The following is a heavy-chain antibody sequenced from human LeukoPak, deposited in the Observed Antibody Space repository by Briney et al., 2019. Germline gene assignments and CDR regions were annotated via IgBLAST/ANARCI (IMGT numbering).Heavy chain of an antibody. J-gene: IGHJ4*02. CDR3: AKDLYLTGYSFDY. V-gene: IGHV3-30*18. Sequence: PGGSLRLSCAASGFTFSSYGMHWVRQAPGKGLEWVAVISYDGSNKYYADSVKGRFTISRDNSKNTLHLQMNSLRAEDTAVSYCAKDLYLTGYSFDYWGQGTLVTVSS. CDR2: ISYDGSNK. CDR1: GFTFSSYG. D-gene: IGHD3-9*01.